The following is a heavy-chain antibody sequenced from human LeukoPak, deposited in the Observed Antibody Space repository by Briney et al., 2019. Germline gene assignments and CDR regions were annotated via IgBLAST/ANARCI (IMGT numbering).Heavy chain of an antibody. Sequence: GGSLRLSCAASGFSFSEYWMHWVRQTPGEGLVWVSRIKEDGTYTSYADSAKGRFTISRDNARNTVFLQMNSLRAEDTAVYYCARDFDMGITPGDDFDFWGQGTLVTVSS. CDR3: ARDFDMGITPGDDFDF. J-gene: IGHJ4*02. D-gene: IGHD3-9*01. V-gene: IGHV3-74*01. CDR2: IKEDGTYT. CDR1: GFSFSEYW.